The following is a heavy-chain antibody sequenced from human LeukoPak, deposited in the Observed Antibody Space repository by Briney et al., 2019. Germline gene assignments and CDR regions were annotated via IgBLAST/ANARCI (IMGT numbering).Heavy chain of an antibody. J-gene: IGHJ6*02. CDR3: AREVMYSSGWYGGMDV. Sequence: ASVKVYCKASGYTFTSYYMQWVRQAPGQGLEWMGIINPSGGSTSYAQRFQGRVTMTRDTSTSTVYMELSSLRSEDTAVYYCAREVMYSSGWYGGMDVWGQGTTVTVSS. D-gene: IGHD6-19*01. CDR1: GYTFTSYY. CDR2: INPSGGST. V-gene: IGHV1-46*01.